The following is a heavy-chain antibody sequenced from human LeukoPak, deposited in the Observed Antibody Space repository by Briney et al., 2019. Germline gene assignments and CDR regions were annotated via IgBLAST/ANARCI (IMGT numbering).Heavy chain of an antibody. CDR3: ARDGKYYYDSSGFDAFDI. J-gene: IGHJ3*02. V-gene: IGHV3-30-3*01. D-gene: IGHD3-22*01. CDR2: ISYDGSNK. Sequence: PGRSLRLSCAASGFTFSSYAMHWVRQAPGKGLEWVAVISYDGSNKYYADSVKGRFTISRDNSKNTLYLQMNSLRAEDTAVYYCARDGKYYYDSSGFDAFDIWGQGTMVTVSS. CDR1: GFTFSSYA.